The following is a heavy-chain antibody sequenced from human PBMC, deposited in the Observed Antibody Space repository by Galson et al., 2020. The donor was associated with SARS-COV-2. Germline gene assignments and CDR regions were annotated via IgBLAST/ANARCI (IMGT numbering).Heavy chain of an antibody. Sequence: GGSLRLSCVASGLTFSNTEMNWVRQAPGKGLEWLSYISMSGITIYYADSVKGRFTISRDNAENSLYLQMNSLRAEDTGIYYCATGDVWFESWGQGTLVTVSS. CDR3: ATGDVWFES. J-gene: IGHJ5*01. V-gene: IGHV3-48*03. D-gene: IGHD7-27*01. CDR1: GLTFSNTE. CDR2: ISMSGITI.